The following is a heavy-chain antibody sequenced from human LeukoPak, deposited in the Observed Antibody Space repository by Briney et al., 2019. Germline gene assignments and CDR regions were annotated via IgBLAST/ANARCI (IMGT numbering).Heavy chain of an antibody. CDR1: GGTFSSYA. CDR2: IIPIFGTA. D-gene: IGHD2-2*01. J-gene: IGHJ4*02. V-gene: IGHV1-69*06. Sequence: GASVKVSCKASGGTFSSYAISWVRQAPGQGLEWMGGIIPIFGTANYAQKFQGRVTITADKSTSTAYMELSSLRSEDTAVYYCAKEGTPYCSSTSCDDYWGQGTLVTVSS. CDR3: AKEGTPYCSSTSCDDY.